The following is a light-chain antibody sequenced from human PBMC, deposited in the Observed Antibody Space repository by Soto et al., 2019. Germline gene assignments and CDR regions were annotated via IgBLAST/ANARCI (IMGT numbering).Light chain of an antibody. CDR2: EVS. V-gene: IGLV2-23*02. J-gene: IGLJ1*01. CDR3: CSYAGSSTPFV. CDR1: SSDVGSYNL. Sequence: QSALTQPPYVSGSPGQSITISCTGTSSDVGSYNLASWYQQHPGNAPKLMIYEVSKRPSGVSNRFSGSKSGNTASLTISGLQAEDEADYYCCSYAGSSTPFVFGTGTKVTVL.